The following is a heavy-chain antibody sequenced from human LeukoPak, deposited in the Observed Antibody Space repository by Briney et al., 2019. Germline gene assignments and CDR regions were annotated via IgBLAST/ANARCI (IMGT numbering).Heavy chain of an antibody. CDR1: GYTFTSYD. J-gene: IGHJ4*02. CDR2: MNPNSGNT. CDR3: ARSTSPYYSADF. D-gene: IGHD3-22*01. Sequence: ASVKVSCKASGYTFTSYDINWVRQATGQGLEWMGWMNPNSGNTGYAQKFQGRVTMTRNTSISTAYMELSSLRSEDTAVYYCARSTSPYYSADFWGQGTLVAVSS. V-gene: IGHV1-8*01.